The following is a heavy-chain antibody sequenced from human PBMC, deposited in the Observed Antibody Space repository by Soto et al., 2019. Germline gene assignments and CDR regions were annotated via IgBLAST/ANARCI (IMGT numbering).Heavy chain of an antibody. Sequence: SETLSLTCTVSGASVSSNNYWTWIRQPPGKELEWIGYIYSGSANCYPSLKSRVTISVDTSKNQFSLKLSSVTAADTAVYYCATSGPIWGSYRYFFDYWGQGTLVTVSS. CDR2: IYSGSA. CDR3: ATSGPIWGSYRYFFDY. J-gene: IGHJ4*02. D-gene: IGHD3-16*02. V-gene: IGHV4-61*01. CDR1: GASVSSNNY.